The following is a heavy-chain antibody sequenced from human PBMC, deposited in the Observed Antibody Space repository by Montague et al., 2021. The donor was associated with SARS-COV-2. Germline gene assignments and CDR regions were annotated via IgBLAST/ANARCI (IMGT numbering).Heavy chain of an antibody. J-gene: IGHJ4*02. CDR2: INHSGST. CDR1: GGSFSGYY. V-gene: IGHV4-34*01. CDR3: TRVDRPGYGFCLGSFDS. D-gene: IGHD3-10*01. Sequence: SETLSLTCAVYGGSFSGYYWNWIRQPPGKGLEWIGEINHSGSTNYNPSLKIRVTMSVDTSKNQFSLKLSSVTAADTAVYYCTRVDRPGYGFCLGSFDSWGQGTLVTVSS.